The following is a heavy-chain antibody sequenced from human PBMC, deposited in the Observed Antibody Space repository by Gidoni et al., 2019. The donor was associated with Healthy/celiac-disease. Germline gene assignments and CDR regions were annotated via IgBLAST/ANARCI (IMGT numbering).Heavy chain of an antibody. CDR3: AREGGVEMATFDP. Sequence: QVQLQESGPGLVKPSETLSLTCTVSVDSISSYYWRWIRQPPGKGLELIGYIYYIGSNNYNPYLKSRGTISVDTSKNQFSLKLSSVTAADTAVYYWAREGGVEMATFDPWGQGTLVTVSS. D-gene: IGHD5-12*01. J-gene: IGHJ5*02. CDR1: VDSISSYY. V-gene: IGHV4-59*01. CDR2: IYYIGSN.